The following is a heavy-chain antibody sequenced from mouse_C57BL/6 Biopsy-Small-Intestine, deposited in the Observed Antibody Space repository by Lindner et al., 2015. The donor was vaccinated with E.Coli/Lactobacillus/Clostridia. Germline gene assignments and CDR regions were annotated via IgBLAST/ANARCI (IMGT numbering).Heavy chain of an antibody. CDR3: ARGRVTPQLSYYQYAMDV. J-gene: IGHJ1*01. CDR1: GYTFTSYA. V-gene: IGHV1-84*02. D-gene: IGHD2-12*01. Sequence: SVKVSCKASGYTFTSYAMRWVRQAPGQRLEWMGWINAGNGNTKYSQKFQGRVTITRDTSASTAYMEVSSLRSEDTAVYYCARGRVTPQLSYYQYAMDVWGQGTTVTVSS. CDR2: INAGNGNT.